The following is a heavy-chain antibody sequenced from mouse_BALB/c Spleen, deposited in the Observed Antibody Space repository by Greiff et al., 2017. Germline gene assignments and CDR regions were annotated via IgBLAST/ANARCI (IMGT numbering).Heavy chain of an antibody. Sequence: EVKLLESGPGLVKPSQSLSLTCTVTGYSITSDYAWNWIRQFPGNKLEWMGYISYSGSTSYNPSLKSRISITRDTSKNQFFLQLNSVTTEDTATYYCARIYGSSYWYFDVWGAGTTVTVSS. V-gene: IGHV3-2*02. CDR2: ISYSGST. CDR3: ARIYGSSYWYFDV. CDR1: GYSITSDYA. J-gene: IGHJ1*01. D-gene: IGHD1-1*01.